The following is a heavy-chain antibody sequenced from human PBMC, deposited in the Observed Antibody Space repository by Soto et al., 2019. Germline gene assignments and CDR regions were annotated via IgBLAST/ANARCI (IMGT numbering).Heavy chain of an antibody. Sequence: PSETLSLTCTVSGGSISSYYWSWIRQPPGKGLEGIGYIYYSGSTNYNPSLKSRVTISVDTSKNQFSLKLSSVTAADTAVYYCASSPSYCSSTSCYIDYWGQGTLVTVSS. D-gene: IGHD2-2*02. CDR2: IYYSGST. V-gene: IGHV4-59*01. J-gene: IGHJ4*02. CDR1: GGSISSYY. CDR3: ASSPSYCSSTSCYIDY.